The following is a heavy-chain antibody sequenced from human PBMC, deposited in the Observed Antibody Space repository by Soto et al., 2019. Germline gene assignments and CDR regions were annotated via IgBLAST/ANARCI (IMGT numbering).Heavy chain of an antibody. CDR3: ARDQTYYDSESFQH. V-gene: IGHV1-69*08. J-gene: IGHJ1*01. Sequence: QVQLVQSGAEVKKPGSSVKVSCKASGGTFSSYTISWVRQAPGQGLEWMGRIIPILGIANYAQKFQGRVTITAEKSTSTAYMELSSLRSEDTAVYYCARDQTYYDSESFQHWGQGTLVTVSS. CDR1: GGTFSSYT. CDR2: IIPILGIA. D-gene: IGHD3-22*01.